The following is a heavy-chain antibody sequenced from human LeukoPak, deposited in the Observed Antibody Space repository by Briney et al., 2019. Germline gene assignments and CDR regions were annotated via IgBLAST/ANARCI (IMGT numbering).Heavy chain of an antibody. CDR2: INPNSGGT. J-gene: IGHJ5*02. D-gene: IGHD6-19*01. CDR1: GYTFTGYY. CDR3: ARVGSGWYSGNWFDP. Sequence: ASVKVSCKASGYTFTGYYMHWVRQAPGQGLEWMGWINPNSGGTNYAQKLQGRVTMTRDTSISTAYMELSRLRSDDTAVYYCARVGSGWYSGNWFDPWGQGTLVTVSS. V-gene: IGHV1-2*02.